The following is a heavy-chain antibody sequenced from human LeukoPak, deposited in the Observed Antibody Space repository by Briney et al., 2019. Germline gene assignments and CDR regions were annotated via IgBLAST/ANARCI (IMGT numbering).Heavy chain of an antibody. V-gene: IGHV4-4*07. D-gene: IGHD5-18*01. Sequence: PSETLSLTCTVSGGSISSYYWSWIRQPPGKGLEWIGRVFTSGIISGNTNYNPSLKSRVTMSVDTSKNQFSLKLSSVTAADTAVYYCARDTYSYGSSAYYFDYWGQGTLVTVSS. CDR2: VFTSGIISGNT. CDR3: ARDTYSYGSSAYYFDY. J-gene: IGHJ4*02. CDR1: GGSISSYY.